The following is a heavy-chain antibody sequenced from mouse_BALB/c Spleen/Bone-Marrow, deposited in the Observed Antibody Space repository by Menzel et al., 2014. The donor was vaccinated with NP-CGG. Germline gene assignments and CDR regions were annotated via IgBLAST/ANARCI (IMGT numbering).Heavy chain of an antibody. J-gene: IGHJ3*01. CDR1: GFTFSSFG. Sequence: EVQLQQSGGGLVQPGGPRKLSCAATGFTFSSFGMHWVRQAPEKGLEWVAYISSGSSTIYYADTVKGRFTISRDNPKNTLFLRMTSLRSEDTAMYYCARGAARATWFAYWGQGTLVTVSA. CDR3: ARGAARATWFAY. CDR2: ISSGSSTI. V-gene: IGHV5-17*02. D-gene: IGHD3-1*01.